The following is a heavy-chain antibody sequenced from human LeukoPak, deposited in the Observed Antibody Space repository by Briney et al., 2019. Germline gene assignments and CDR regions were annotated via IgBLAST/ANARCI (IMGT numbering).Heavy chain of an antibody. CDR2: ISGSGGST. V-gene: IGHV3-23*01. J-gene: IGHJ4*02. D-gene: IGHD1-26*01. CDR1: GFTFSSYA. CDR3: AKGSVRGSGSRFDY. Sequence: GALRLSCAASGFTFSSYAMSWVRQAPGKGLEWVSAISGSGGSTYYADSVKGRFSISRDNAKNSLYLQMNSLRAEDTAVYYCAKGSVRGSGSRFDYWGQGTLVTVSS.